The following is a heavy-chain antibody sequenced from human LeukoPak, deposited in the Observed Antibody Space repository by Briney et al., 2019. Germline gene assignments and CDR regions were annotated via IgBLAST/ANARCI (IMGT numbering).Heavy chain of an antibody. D-gene: IGHD3-10*01. J-gene: IGHJ3*02. CDR2: IYSGGST. CDR1: GFTVSSNY. CDR3: ARVKGAFGGEFDAFDI. V-gene: IGHV3-53*01. Sequence: GGSLRLSCAASGFTVSSNYMSWVRQAPGKGLEWVSVIYSGGSTYYADSVKGRFTISRDNSKNTLYLRMNSLRAEDTAVYYCARVKGAFGGEFDAFDIWGQGTMVTVSS.